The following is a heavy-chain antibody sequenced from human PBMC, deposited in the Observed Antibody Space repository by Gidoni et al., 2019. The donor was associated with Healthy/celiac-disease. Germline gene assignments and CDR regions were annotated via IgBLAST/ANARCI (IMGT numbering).Heavy chain of an antibody. CDR2: INPNSGGT. J-gene: IGHJ5*02. CDR1: GYTFTGYY. CDR3: ARDQRGTVTTFWFDP. D-gene: IGHD4-17*01. V-gene: IGHV1-2*02. Sequence: QVQLVQSGAEVKKPGASVKVSCKASGYTFTGYYMHWVRQAPGQGLEWMGWINPNSGGTNYAQKCQGRVTMTRDTSISTAYMELSRLRSDDTAVYYCARDQRGTVTTFWFDPWGQGTLVTVSS.